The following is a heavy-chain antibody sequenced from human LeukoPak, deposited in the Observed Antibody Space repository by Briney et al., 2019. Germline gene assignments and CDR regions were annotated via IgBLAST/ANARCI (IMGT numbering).Heavy chain of an antibody. Sequence: PGGSLRLSCAASGFTFSSYSMNWVRQAPGKGLEWVSVIYSGGSTYYADSVKGRFTISRHNSKNTLYLQMNSLSAEDTAVYYCARVSDPVRHGAFDIWGQGTMVTVSS. CDR3: ARVSDPVRHGAFDI. CDR1: GFTFSSYS. CDR2: IYSGGST. J-gene: IGHJ3*02. V-gene: IGHV3-53*04.